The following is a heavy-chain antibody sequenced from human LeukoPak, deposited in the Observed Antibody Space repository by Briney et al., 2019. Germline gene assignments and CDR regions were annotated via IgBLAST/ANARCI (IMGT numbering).Heavy chain of an antibody. CDR3: ARDTVSSSWYYFDY. CDR1: GFTFSSYA. D-gene: IGHD6-13*01. Sequence: GGSLRLSCAASGFTFSSYAMHWVRQAPGKGLEWVAVISYDGSNKYYADSVKGRFTISRDNSKNTLYLQMNSLRAEDTAVYYCARDTVSSSWYYFDYWGQGTLVTASS. CDR2: ISYDGSNK. J-gene: IGHJ4*02. V-gene: IGHV3-30*04.